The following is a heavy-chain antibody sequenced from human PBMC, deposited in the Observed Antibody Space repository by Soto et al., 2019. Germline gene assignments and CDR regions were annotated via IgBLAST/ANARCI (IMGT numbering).Heavy chain of an antibody. CDR3: ARDLGYYDILTGFPRYYGMDV. D-gene: IGHD3-9*01. CDR1: GGSISSYY. V-gene: IGHV4-4*07. CDR2: IYTSGST. J-gene: IGHJ6*02. Sequence: SETLSLTCTVSGGSISSYYWSWIRQPAGKGLEWIGRIYTSGSTNYNPSLKSRVTMSVDTSKNQFSLKLSSVTAADTAVYYCARDLGYYDILTGFPRYYGMDVWGQGTTVTVSS.